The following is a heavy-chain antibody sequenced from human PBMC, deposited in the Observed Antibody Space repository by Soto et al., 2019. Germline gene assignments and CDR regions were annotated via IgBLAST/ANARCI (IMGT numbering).Heavy chain of an antibody. D-gene: IGHD6-13*01. CDR3: ARMGIAAAGPGDY. V-gene: IGHV1-69*02. CDR2: IIPILGIA. J-gene: IGHJ4*02. Sequence: ASVKVSCKASGGTFSSYTISWVRQAPGQGLEWMGRIIPILGIANYAQKFQGRVTITADKSTSTAYMELSSLRSEDTAVYYCARMGIAAAGPGDYWGQETLVTVPS. CDR1: GGTFSSYT.